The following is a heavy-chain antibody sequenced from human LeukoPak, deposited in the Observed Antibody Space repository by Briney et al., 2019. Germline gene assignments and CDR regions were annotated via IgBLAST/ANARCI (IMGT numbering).Heavy chain of an antibody. D-gene: IGHD6-13*01. CDR3: ARGGEYSSSWYAIYYDYGMDV. J-gene: IGHJ6*01. V-gene: IGHV1-8*01. Sequence: ASVQVSCKASGYTFTSYDINWVRQPTGQGLEWMGWLNPNRGNTGYAQKFQGRVTMTRNTSISTAYMELSSLRSEDTAVYYCARGGEYSSSWYAIYYDYGMDVWGQRTTVTVSS. CDR1: GYTFTSYD. CDR2: LNPNRGNT.